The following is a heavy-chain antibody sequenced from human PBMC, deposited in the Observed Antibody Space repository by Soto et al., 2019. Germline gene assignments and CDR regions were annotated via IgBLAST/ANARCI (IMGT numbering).Heavy chain of an antibody. J-gene: IGHJ3*02. CDR3: AICCDYISDDAFES. CDR1: GFTVSSNY. CDR2: IYSGGST. V-gene: IGHV3-53*04. D-gene: IGHD4-17*01. Sequence: QTGGSLRLSCAASGFTVSSNYMSWVRQAPGKGLEWVSVIYSGGSTYYADSVKGRFTISRHNSKNTLYLQMNSLGAEDTAVYYCAICCDYISDDAFESWGQGTMVPVSS.